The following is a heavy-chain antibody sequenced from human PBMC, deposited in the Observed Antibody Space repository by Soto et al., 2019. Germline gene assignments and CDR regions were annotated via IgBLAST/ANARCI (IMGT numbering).Heavy chain of an antibody. D-gene: IGHD1-7*01. V-gene: IGHV1-18*01. J-gene: IGHJ4*02. CDR2: ISAYNGNT. CDR3: ARGGTPIDY. CDR1: GYTFTNFG. Sequence: QVQLVQSGAEVKKPGASVKVSCKASGYTFTNFGISWVRQAPGQGLEWMGWISAYNGNTNYAQNFQGRVTMTTDTSTITADMELRSLRSDATAVYCWARGGTPIDYWGQGTLGTLSS.